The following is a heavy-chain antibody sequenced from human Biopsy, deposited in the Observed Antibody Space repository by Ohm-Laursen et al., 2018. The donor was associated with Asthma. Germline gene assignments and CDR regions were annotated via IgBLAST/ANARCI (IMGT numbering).Heavy chain of an antibody. CDR2: ISYDGSTK. J-gene: IGHJ6*02. CDR3: ARDVVWFREVGGMDV. V-gene: IGHV3-30*04. D-gene: IGHD3-10*01. Sequence: SLRLSCTASGLTFRSYAMHWVRQAPGKGLEWVAVISYDGSTKYSADSVKGRLIVSRDISKNILSLQMNSLRPEDTAVYYCARDVVWFREVGGMDVWGQGTTVTVSS. CDR1: GLTFRSYA.